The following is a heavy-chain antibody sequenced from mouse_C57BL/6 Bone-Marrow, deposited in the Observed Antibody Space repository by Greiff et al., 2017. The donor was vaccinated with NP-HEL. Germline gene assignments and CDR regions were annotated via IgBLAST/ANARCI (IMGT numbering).Heavy chain of an antibody. CDR3: AVKTGSSYEAMDY. CDR2: IYPGDGDT. Sequence: QVQLQQSGPELVKPGASVKISCKASGYAFSSSWMNWVKQRPGKGLEWIGRIYPGDGDTNYNGKFKGKATLTADKSSSTAYMQLSSLTSEDSAVYFCAVKTGSSYEAMDYWGQGTSVTVSS. D-gene: IGHD1-1*01. V-gene: IGHV1-82*01. CDR1: GYAFSSSW. J-gene: IGHJ4*01.